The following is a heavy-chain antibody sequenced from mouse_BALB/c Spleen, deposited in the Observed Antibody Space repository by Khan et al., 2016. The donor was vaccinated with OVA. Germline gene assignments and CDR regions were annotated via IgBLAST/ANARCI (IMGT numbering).Heavy chain of an antibody. Sequence: EVNVVESGGGLVKPGGSLKLSCEVSGFTFSTYAMSWVRQNSEKRLEWVASISSDGDYTFYLDSVKGRFTISRDNAKNTLYLEMSSLRSDDTAMFYCARSPYGNFGYWGQGTLVTVSA. CDR2: ISSDGDYT. CDR1: GFTFSTYA. CDR3: ARSPYGNFGY. J-gene: IGHJ3*02. D-gene: IGHD2-1*01. V-gene: IGHV5-9-3*01.